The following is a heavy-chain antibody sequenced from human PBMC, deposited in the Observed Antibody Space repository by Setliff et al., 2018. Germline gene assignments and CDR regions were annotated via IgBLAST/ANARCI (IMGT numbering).Heavy chain of an antibody. Sequence: ASVKVSCKTSGDSFRRHAISWVRQAPGQGLEWMGGIIPIFPSPKYAQKFQGRVTITADESTSTAYMELSSLRFEDTAVYYCARSRGTWGTSFGYWGLGTLVTAPQ. CDR2: IIPIFPSP. D-gene: IGHD3-16*01. CDR3: ARSRGTWGTSFGY. J-gene: IGHJ4*02. V-gene: IGHV1-69*13. CDR1: GDSFRRHA.